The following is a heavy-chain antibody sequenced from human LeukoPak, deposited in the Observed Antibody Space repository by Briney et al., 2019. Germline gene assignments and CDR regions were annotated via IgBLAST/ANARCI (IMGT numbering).Heavy chain of an antibody. V-gene: IGHV3-48*01. CDR2: ISTSSSII. D-gene: IGHD6-19*01. Sequence: GGSLRPSCAASGFTFSSYSMNWVRQAPGKGLEWISYISTSSSIIYYADSVKGRFTISRDNAKNSLYLQMNSLRAEDTAVYYCARGTWQWDYWGQGTLVTVSS. CDR3: ARGTWQWDY. CDR1: GFTFSSYS. J-gene: IGHJ4*02.